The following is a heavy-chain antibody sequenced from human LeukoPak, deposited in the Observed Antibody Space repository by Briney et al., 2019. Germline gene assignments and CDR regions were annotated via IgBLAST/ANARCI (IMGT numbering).Heavy chain of an antibody. CDR1: GFTFSNYR. CDR2: ISSSGSYI. V-gene: IGHV3-21*01. CDR3: ARDFGGSNYYAFDI. D-gene: IGHD1-26*01. J-gene: IGHJ3*02. Sequence: GGSLRLSCAASGFTFSNYRMNWVRQAPGKGLEWLSSISSSGSYIYYADSVKGRFTISRDNAKNSLYLQMNSLRAEDTAVYYCARDFGGSNYYAFDIWGQGTMVTVSS.